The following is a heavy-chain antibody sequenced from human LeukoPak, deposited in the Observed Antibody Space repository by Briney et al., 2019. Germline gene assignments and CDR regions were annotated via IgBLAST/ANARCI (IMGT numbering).Heavy chain of an antibody. V-gene: IGHV1-3*01. CDR3: VGGSLGY. CDR1: GYTFSTSS. CDR2: INVGNGNT. J-gene: IGHJ4*02. Sequence: ASVKVSCKTFGYTFSTSSIYWVRQAPEQRPEWMGWINVGNGNTRYSEKLQGRVTISRDTSVTSSYMELSNLRSEDTAVYFCVGGSLGYWGQGTLVTVSP.